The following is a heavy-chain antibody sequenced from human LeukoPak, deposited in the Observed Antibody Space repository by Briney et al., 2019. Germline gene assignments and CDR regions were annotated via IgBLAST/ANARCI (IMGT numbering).Heavy chain of an antibody. J-gene: IGHJ6*03. CDR2: IIPIFGTA. Sequence: SVKVSCKASGGTFSSYAISWVRQAPGQGLEWMGGIIPIFGTANYAQKFQGRVTITADESTSTAYMELSSLRSEDTAVYYCARTYSSGWDYYYYYMDAWGKGTTVTVSS. V-gene: IGHV1-69*13. CDR3: ARTYSSGWDYYYYYMDA. CDR1: GGTFSSYA. D-gene: IGHD6-19*01.